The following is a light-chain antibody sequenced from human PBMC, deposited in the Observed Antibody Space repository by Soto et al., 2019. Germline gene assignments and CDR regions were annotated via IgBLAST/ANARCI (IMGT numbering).Light chain of an antibody. Sequence: QSALTQPPSASGSPGQSVTISCTGTSSDVGGYNYVSWYQQHPGKAPKLMIYEVSKRPSGVPDRLSGSKSGNTASLTVSGLQAEDEADYYCSSYGGVNNFGVFGTGTKLTVL. V-gene: IGLV2-8*01. J-gene: IGLJ1*01. CDR1: SSDVGGYNY. CDR3: SSYGGVNNFGV. CDR2: EVS.